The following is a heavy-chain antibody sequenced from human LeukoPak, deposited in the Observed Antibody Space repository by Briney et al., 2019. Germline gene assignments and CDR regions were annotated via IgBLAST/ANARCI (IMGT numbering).Heavy chain of an antibody. Sequence: GGSLRLSCAASGFTFSSYSMNWVRQAPGKGLEWVSYISSSSSTIYYADSVKGRFTISRDNAKNSLYLQMNSLRAEDTAVYYCAREPPGSGRYWGQGTLVTVSS. J-gene: IGHJ4*02. D-gene: IGHD3-10*01. V-gene: IGHV3-48*04. CDR3: AREPPGSGRY. CDR1: GFTFSSYS. CDR2: ISSSSSTI.